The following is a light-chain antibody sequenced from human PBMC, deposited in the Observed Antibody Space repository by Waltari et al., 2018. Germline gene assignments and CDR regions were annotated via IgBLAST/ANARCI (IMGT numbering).Light chain of an antibody. J-gene: IGKJ1*01. Sequence: VLYSSNNKNYLAWYQQKPGQPPKLLIYWASTRESGVPDRFSGSGSGTDFTLTISSLQTEDVAVYYCQQYYSTPRTFGQGTKVEIK. CDR3: QQYYSTPRT. V-gene: IGKV4-1*01. CDR2: WAS. CDR1: VLYSSNNKNY.